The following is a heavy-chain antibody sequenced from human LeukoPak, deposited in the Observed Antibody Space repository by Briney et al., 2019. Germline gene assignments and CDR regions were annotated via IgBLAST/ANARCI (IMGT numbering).Heavy chain of an antibody. J-gene: IGHJ2*01. V-gene: IGHV1-18*01. CDR3: ARDNDFLLLWFGELLPNWYFDL. D-gene: IGHD3-10*01. Sequence: GASVKVSCKASGYTFTSYGISWVRQAPGQGLEWMGWISAYNGNTNYAQKFQGRVTMTRDTSISTAYMELSRLRSDDTAVYYCARDNDFLLLWFGELLPNWYFDLWGRGTLVTVSS. CDR1: GYTFTSYG. CDR2: ISAYNGNT.